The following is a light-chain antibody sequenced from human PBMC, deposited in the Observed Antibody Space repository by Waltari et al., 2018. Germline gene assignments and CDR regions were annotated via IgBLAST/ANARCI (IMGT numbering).Light chain of an antibody. V-gene: IGLV2-14*03. CDR2: DVT. CDR1: VSAVGASDS. Sequence: QSALTQPASVSGSPGQSITISCSVVVSAVGASDSVSWHQHHPGKAPQVIIYDVTNRPSGVSDRFSASKSANTASLTISRLQPEDEADYYCSSQTLDGLVLFGGGTRLTVL. J-gene: IGLJ2*01. CDR3: SSQTLDGLVL.